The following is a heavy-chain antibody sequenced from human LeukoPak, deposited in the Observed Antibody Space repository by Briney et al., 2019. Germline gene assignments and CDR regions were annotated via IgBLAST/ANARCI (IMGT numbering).Heavy chain of an antibody. Sequence: SETLSLTCTVSGGSISSYYWSWIRQPPGKGLEWIGYIYYSGSTNYNPSLKSRVTISVDTSKNQFSLKLSSVTAADTAVYYCASFGGDSGSPSPDAFDIWGQGTMVTVSS. V-gene: IGHV4-59*08. J-gene: IGHJ3*02. CDR2: IYYSGST. CDR1: GGSISSYY. D-gene: IGHD1-26*01. CDR3: ASFGGDSGSPSPDAFDI.